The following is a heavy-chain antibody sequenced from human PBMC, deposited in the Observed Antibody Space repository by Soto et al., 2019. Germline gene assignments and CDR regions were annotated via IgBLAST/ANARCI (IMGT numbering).Heavy chain of an antibody. J-gene: IGHJ3*02. V-gene: IGHV1-46*01. D-gene: IGHD3-22*01. CDR2: INPSGGST. CDR1: GYTFTSYY. Sequence: GASVKVSCKASGYTFTSYYMHWVRQAPGQGLEWMGIINPSGGSTSYAQKFQGRVTMTRDTSTSTVYMELSSLRSEDTAVYYCARDWSRVRYDDSTQSAHAFDIWGQGTMVTVSS. CDR3: ARDWSRVRYDDSTQSAHAFDI.